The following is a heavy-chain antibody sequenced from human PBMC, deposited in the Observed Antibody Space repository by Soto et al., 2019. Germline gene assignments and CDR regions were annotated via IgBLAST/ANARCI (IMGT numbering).Heavy chain of an antibody. D-gene: IGHD2-15*01. CDR3: AREVAVVVAANGRFDP. Sequence: GGSLRLSCAASGFTFSSYAMHWFRQAPGKGLEWVAVISYDGSNKYYADSVKGRFTISRDNSKNTLYLQMNSLRAEDTAVYYCAREVAVVVAANGRFDPWGQGTLVTVSS. CDR1: GFTFSSYA. V-gene: IGHV3-30-3*01. J-gene: IGHJ5*02. CDR2: ISYDGSNK.